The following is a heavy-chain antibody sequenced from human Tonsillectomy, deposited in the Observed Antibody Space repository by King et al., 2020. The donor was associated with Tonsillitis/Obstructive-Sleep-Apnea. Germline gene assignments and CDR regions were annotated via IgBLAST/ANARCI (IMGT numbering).Heavy chain of an antibody. V-gene: IGHV3-49*05. CDR1: GFTFGDYA. CDR2: IRSTAYGVTT. Sequence: VQLVESGGGLVKPGRSLRLSCTVSGFTFGDYAMSWFRQAPGKGLEWVGFIRSTAYGVTTEYAASVHGRFSISRDESKSIAYLQLNSLKTEDTAVYYCTRDVYSGSYYAYFDYWGQGTLVTVSS. D-gene: IGHD1-26*01. CDR3: TRDVYSGSYYAYFDY. J-gene: IGHJ4*02.